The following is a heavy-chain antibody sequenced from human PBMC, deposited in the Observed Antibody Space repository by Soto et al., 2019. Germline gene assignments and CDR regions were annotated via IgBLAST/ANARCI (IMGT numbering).Heavy chain of an antibody. J-gene: IGHJ5*02. CDR1: GYTFTSYG. D-gene: IGHD1-1*01. Sequence: ASVKVSCKASGYTFTSYGISWVRQAPGQGLEWMGWISAYNGNTNYAQKLQGRVTMTTDTSTSTAYMELRSLRSDDTAVYYCARDRRGYNSDWFDPWGQGTLVNAPQ. CDR3: ARDRRGYNSDWFDP. V-gene: IGHV1-18*01. CDR2: ISAYNGNT.